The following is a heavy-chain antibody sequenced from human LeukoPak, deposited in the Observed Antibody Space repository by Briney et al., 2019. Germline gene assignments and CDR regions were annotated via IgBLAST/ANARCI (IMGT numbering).Heavy chain of an antibody. J-gene: IGHJ4*02. CDR1: GGSFRGYF. V-gene: IGHV4-34*01. D-gene: IGHD1-26*01. Sequence: SETLFLTCAVYGGSFRGYFWSYIRQPPGKGLEWLGEISHSGSTNYSPSLKSRVTISVDTSKNQFSLKLSSVTAADTAVYYCARALHGGSYFLDYWGQGTLVTVSS. CDR2: ISHSGST. CDR3: ARALHGGSYFLDY.